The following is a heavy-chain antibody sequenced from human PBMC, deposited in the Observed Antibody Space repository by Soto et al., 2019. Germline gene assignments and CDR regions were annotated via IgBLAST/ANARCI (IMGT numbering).Heavy chain of an antibody. D-gene: IGHD1-26*01. CDR1: GGSISSSNW. CDR2: IYHSGST. CDR3: TRGLFSGSYYSGGWYYFDS. J-gene: IGHJ4*02. V-gene: IGHV4-4*02. Sequence: SETLSLTCAVSGGSISSSNWWSWVRQPPGKGLEWIGEIYHSGSTNYNPSLKSRVTISVDKSKNQFSLELSSVTAADTAVYYCTRGLFSGSYYSGGWYYFDSWGQGTMVTVSS.